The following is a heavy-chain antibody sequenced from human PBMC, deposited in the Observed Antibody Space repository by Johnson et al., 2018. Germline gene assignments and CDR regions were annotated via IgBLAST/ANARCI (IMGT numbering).Heavy chain of an antibody. CDR1: GFTFSTYW. V-gene: IGHV3-74*01. Sequence: VQLQESGGGLVQXGGSLRLSCAASGFTFSTYWMHWVRQTPGKGLVWVSRISGDGSSTDYADSVKGRFTISRDNAKNTVYLQINSPSAEDTAVYHCAAGGGLDVWGQGTTVTVSS. J-gene: IGHJ6*02. CDR3: AAGGGLDV. D-gene: IGHD3-16*01. CDR2: ISGDGSST.